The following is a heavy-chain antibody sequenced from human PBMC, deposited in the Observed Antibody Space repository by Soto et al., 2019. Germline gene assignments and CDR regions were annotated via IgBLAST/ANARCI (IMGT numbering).Heavy chain of an antibody. Sequence: QVQLVQSGAEVTKPGSSVKVSCKASGDTFSSHTISWVRQAPGQGLEWMGRIIPMLGIPNYAQTFQGRITISADKTTNTAYMELSSLTSDDTAVYYCARLSLEFSGYDNFDYWGLGTLVTVSS. V-gene: IGHV1-69*02. D-gene: IGHD5-12*01. CDR3: ARLSLEFSGYDNFDY. CDR1: GDTFSSHT. CDR2: IIPMLGIP. J-gene: IGHJ4*02.